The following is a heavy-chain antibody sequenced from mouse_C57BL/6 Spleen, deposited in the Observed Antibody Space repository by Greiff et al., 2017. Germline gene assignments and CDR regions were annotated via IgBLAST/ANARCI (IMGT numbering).Heavy chain of an antibody. CDR3: ARSLRPYYFDY. D-gene: IGHD1-2*01. J-gene: IGHJ2*01. CDR1: GYTFTSYW. CDR2: INPSNGGT. Sequence: QVQLQQSGTELVKPGASVKLSCKASGYTFTSYWMPWVKQRPGQGLEWIGNINPSNGGTNYNEKFKSKATLTVDKSSSTAYMQLSSLTSEDSAVYYCARSLRPYYFDYWGQGTTLTVSS. V-gene: IGHV1-53*01.